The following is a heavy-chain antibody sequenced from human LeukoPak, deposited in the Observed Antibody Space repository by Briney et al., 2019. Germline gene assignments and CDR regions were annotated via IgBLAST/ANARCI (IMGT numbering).Heavy chain of an antibody. J-gene: IGHJ4*02. V-gene: IGHV3-21*01. CDR2: ISSSSSYI. Sequence: GGSLRLSCAASGFTLSSYGMNWVRQAPGKGLEWVSSISSSSSYIYYADSVKGRFTISRDNAKNSLYLQMNSLRAEDTAVYYCARPALTDSSGYAIDAFYWGQGTLVTVSS. CDR3: ARPALTDSSGYAIDAFY. CDR1: GFTLSSYG. D-gene: IGHD3-22*01.